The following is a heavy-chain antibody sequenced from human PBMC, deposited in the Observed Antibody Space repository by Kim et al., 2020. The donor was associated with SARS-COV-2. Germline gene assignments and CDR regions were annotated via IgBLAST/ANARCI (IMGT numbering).Heavy chain of an antibody. D-gene: IGHD3-22*01. J-gene: IGHJ3*02. Sequence: GGSLRLSCAASGFTFSSYSMNWVRQAPGKGLEWVSSISSSSSYIYYADSVKGRFTISRDNAKNSLYLEMNSLRAEDTAVYYCARTNYYDSSGYLGSAFDIWGQGTMVTVSS. V-gene: IGHV3-21*01. CDR2: ISSSSSYI. CDR1: GFTFSSYS. CDR3: ARTNYYDSSGYLGSAFDI.